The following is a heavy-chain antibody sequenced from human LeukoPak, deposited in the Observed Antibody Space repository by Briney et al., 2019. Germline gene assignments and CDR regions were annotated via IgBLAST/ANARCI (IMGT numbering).Heavy chain of an antibody. Sequence: ASVKVSFKAFGYTFTGYNMHWVRQAPGQGLEWMGWVSPNSGGTNYAQKFQGRVTMTRDTSINTAYMELRRLRSDDTAVYYCAPTDVEYFDYWGQGTLVTVSS. CDR2: VSPNSGGT. CDR1: GYTFTGYN. J-gene: IGHJ4*02. V-gene: IGHV1-2*02. D-gene: IGHD3-3*01. CDR3: APTDVEYFDY.